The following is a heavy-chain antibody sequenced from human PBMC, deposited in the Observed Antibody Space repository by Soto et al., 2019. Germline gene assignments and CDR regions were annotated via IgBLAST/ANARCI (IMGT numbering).Heavy chain of an antibody. V-gene: IGHV1-18*01. D-gene: IGHD3-3*02. CDR3: AREGLTYNNRSTHFFDL. J-gene: IGHJ4*02. Sequence: GASVKVSCKASGYTFSSYGISWARQAPGQGLEWMGWIGDYNGNTHYAQKFQGRLIMTTDTSTRTAYMELRGLRSDDTAVYFCAREGLTYNNRSTHFFDLWGQGTLVTVSS. CDR2: IGDYNGNT. CDR1: GYTFSSYG.